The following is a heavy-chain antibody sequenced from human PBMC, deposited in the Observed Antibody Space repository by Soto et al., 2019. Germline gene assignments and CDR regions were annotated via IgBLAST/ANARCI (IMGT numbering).Heavy chain of an antibody. CDR1: GGSFRDTY. D-gene: IGHD2-15*01. CDR2: INHNTNT. V-gene: IGHV4-34*01. Sequence: QVHLQQWGAGLLKPSETLSLTCAVYGGSFRDTYWNWFRQPPGKGLEWIGEINHNTNTIYNPSLTSRVTISGDTSKTHFALKFTSVTAADPAVYFCARGVRLFRGSFDPWGQGTLVTVSS. CDR3: ARGVRLFRGSFDP. J-gene: IGHJ5*02.